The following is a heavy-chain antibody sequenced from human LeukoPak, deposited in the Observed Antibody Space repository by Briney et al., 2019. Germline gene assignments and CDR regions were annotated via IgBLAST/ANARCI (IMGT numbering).Heavy chain of an antibody. V-gene: IGHV4-39*07. CDR2: IYYSGST. CDR1: GGSISSSSYY. J-gene: IGHJ4*02. Sequence: SETLSLTCTVSGGSISSSSYYWGWIRQPPGKGLEWIGSIYYSGSTYYNPSLKSRVTISVDTSKNQFSLKLSSVTAADTAVYYCVRTDHWDLKYYFDYWGQGALVSVSS. D-gene: IGHD7-27*01. CDR3: VRTDHWDLKYYFDY.